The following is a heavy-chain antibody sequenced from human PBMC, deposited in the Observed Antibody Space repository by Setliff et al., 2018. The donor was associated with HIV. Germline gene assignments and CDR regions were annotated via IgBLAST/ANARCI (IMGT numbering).Heavy chain of an antibody. CDR3: ARDLGYCSGGSCYWYY. CDR1: GGSLSGHY. J-gene: IGHJ4*02. D-gene: IGHD2-15*01. V-gene: IGHV4-34*01. Sequence: SETLSLTCAVYGGSLSGHYWSWIRQPPGKGLEWIGEINPSGTTNYNPSLKSRVTISVDMSKNLFSLNLTSVTAADTAVYYCARDLGYCSGGSCYWYYWGQGTLVTVSS. CDR2: INPSGTT.